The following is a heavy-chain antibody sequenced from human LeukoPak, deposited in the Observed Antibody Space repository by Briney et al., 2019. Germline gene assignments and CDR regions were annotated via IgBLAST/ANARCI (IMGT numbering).Heavy chain of an antibody. CDR2: ICHSGST. CDR1: DYSITSHYC. V-gene: IGHV4-38-2*02. Sequence: SETLSLTCTVSDYSITSHYCWGWIRQAPGKGLEWIGNICHSGSTFYNPSLKSRLTISIDTSKSQFSLKLSSVTAADTAVYYCASLTRVAYYYDSSGYDYWGQGTLVTVSS. J-gene: IGHJ4*02. D-gene: IGHD3-22*01. CDR3: ASLTRVAYYYDSSGYDY.